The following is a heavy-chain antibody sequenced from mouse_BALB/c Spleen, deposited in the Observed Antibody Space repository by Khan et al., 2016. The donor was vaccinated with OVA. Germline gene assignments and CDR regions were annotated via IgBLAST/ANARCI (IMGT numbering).Heavy chain of an antibody. D-gene: IGHD1-1*01. V-gene: IGHV5-9-3*01. CDR3: ARDLLTTVVATPFAY. CDR1: GFTFSNYA. Sequence: VQLVESGGGLVKPGGSLKLSCAASGFTFSNYAMSWVRQTPEKRLEWVAIISSGGSYTYYPDSVKGRFTISRDNAKHTLYLQMSSLTSEDTAIYFCARDLLTTVVATPFAYWGQGTLVTVSA. J-gene: IGHJ3*01. CDR2: ISSGGSYT.